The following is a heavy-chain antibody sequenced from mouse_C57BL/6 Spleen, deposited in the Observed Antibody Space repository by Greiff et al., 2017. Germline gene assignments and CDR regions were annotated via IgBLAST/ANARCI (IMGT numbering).Heavy chain of an antibody. Sequence: EVKLEESGGGLVKPGGSLKLSCAASGFTFSDYGMHWVRQAPEKGLEWVAYISSGSSTIYYADTVKGRFTISRDNAKNTLFLQMTSLRSEDTAMYYCARRAAQAFDYWGQGTTLTVSS. CDR2: ISSGSSTI. D-gene: IGHD3-2*02. V-gene: IGHV5-17*01. J-gene: IGHJ2*01. CDR3: ARRAAQAFDY. CDR1: GFTFSDYG.